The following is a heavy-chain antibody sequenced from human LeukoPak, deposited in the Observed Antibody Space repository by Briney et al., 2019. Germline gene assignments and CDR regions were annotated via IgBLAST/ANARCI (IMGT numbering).Heavy chain of an antibody. CDR3: ATSSSVDMVFDY. Sequence: GGSLRLSCVASGLNFDDSAMHWVRQAPGQGLEWVSLISADGGSTFSADSVKGRFTISRDSSKNTLYLQMNSLRAEDTAVYYCATSSSVDMVFDYWGQGTLVTVSS. J-gene: IGHJ4*02. CDR1: GLNFDDSA. V-gene: IGHV3-43*02. CDR2: ISADGGST. D-gene: IGHD5-24*01.